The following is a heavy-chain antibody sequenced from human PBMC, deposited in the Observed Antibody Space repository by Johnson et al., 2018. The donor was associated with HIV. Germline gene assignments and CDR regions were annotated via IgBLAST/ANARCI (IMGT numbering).Heavy chain of an antibody. CDR3: ARELWELNAFDI. Sequence: VQLVESGGGVVRPGGSLRVSCAASGFSFDDYGMSWVRQAPGKGLEWVSGIKWNGGGTGYADSVKGRFTISRDNAKNSLNLQMNSLRAEDTALYYCARELWELNAFDIWGQGTLVTVSS. CDR1: GFSFDDYG. CDR2: IKWNGGGT. V-gene: IGHV3-20*04. J-gene: IGHJ3*02. D-gene: IGHD1-26*01.